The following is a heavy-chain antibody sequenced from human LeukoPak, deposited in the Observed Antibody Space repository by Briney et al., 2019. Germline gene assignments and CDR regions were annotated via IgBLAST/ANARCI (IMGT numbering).Heavy chain of an antibody. V-gene: IGHV4-38-2*02. D-gene: IGHD6-13*01. CDR2: INHSGST. CDR3: ARLPPRGPARAAAGLPVYYRDY. CDR1: GYSISSGYY. Sequence: PSETLSLTCTVSGYSISSGYYWSWIRQPPGKGLEWIGEINHSGSTNYNPSLKSRVTISVDTSKNQFSLKLSSVTAADTAVYYCARLPPRGPARAAAGLPVYYRDYWGQGTLVTVSS. J-gene: IGHJ4*02.